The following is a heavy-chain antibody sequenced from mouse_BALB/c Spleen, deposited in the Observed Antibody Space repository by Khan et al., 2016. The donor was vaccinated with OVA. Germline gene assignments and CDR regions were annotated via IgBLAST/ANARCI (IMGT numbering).Heavy chain of an antibody. CDR2: IDPPNGNT. V-gene: IGHV14-3*02. J-gene: IGHJ2*01. D-gene: IGHD2-3*01. CDR1: SLNITDTY. CDR3: ARMARK. Sequence: VQLQESGAELVKPGATAKLSCTASSLNITDTYMHWLKQWPEQGLVWIGRIDPPNGNTKYDPKFQGKATLTADPSSKPPYLQLSSQTSADTGVNYCARMARKWGQGTTLTVSS.